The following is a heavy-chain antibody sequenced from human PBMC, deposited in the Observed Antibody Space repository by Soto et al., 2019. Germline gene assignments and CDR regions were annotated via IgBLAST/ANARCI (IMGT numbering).Heavy chain of an antibody. CDR2: ISSSSSYM. CDR1: GFTFSSYS. V-gene: IGHV3-21*01. CDR3: ASDVKPDYGSGSYFYFDY. D-gene: IGHD3-10*01. J-gene: IGHJ4*02. Sequence: GGSLRLSFAASGFTFSSYSMHWVRQAPGKGLEWVSSISSSSSYMYYADSAKGRFTISRDNAKNSLYLQMNSLRAEDTAAYYWASDVKPDYGSGSYFYFDYWRQGTLVTVSS.